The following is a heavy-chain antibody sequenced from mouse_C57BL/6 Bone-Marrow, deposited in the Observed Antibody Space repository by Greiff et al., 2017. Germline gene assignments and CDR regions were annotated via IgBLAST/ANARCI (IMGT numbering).Heavy chain of an antibody. J-gene: IGHJ1*03. Sequence: VKLVESGPGLVQPSQSLSITCTVSGFSLTSYGVHWVRQSPGKGLEWLGVIWRGGSTDYNAAFMSRLSITKDNSKSQVFFKLNSLQADDTAIYYCAVTGRYVDVWGTGTTVTVSS. CDR1: GFSLTSYG. CDR3: AVTGRYVDV. V-gene: IGHV2-5*01. D-gene: IGHD4-1*01. CDR2: IWRGGST.